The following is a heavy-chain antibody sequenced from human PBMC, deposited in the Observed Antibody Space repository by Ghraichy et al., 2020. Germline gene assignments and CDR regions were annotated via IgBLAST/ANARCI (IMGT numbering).Heavy chain of an antibody. V-gene: IGHV3-9*01. CDR3: GKAEVYDILTPLGDAFDF. Sequence: SLRLSCAASGFTFDDYAMHWVRQAPGKGLEWVSGISWNSNTIAYADSVKGRFTISRDNAKNSLYLQMNGLRAEDTALYYCGKAEVYDILTPLGDAFDFRGQGTTVSVSS. D-gene: IGHD3-9*01. CDR1: GFTFDDYA. J-gene: IGHJ3*01. CDR2: ISWNSNTI.